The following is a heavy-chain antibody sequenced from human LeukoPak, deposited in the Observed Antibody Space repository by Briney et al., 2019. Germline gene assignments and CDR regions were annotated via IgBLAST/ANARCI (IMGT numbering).Heavy chain of an antibody. Sequence: SWNSGSIDYADSVKGRFTISRDSAKNSLYLQMNSLRAEDTALYYCAKDGDWGQGTLVTVSS. V-gene: IGHV3-9*01. J-gene: IGHJ1*01. D-gene: IGHD3-10*01. CDR3: AKDGD. CDR2: SWNSGSI.